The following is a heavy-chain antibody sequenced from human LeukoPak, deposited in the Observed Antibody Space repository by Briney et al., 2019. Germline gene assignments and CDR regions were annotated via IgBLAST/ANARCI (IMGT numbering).Heavy chain of an antibody. CDR2: IVVGSGNT. Sequence: SVKVSCKASGFTFTSSAMQWVRQARGQRLEWIGWIVVGSGNTNYAQKFQERVTITRDMSTSTAYMELRSLRSEDTAVYYCAAGRYDILTGYYNNYYGMDVWGQGTTVTVSS. V-gene: IGHV1-58*02. CDR1: GFTFTSSA. D-gene: IGHD3-9*01. J-gene: IGHJ6*02. CDR3: AAGRYDILTGYYNNYYGMDV.